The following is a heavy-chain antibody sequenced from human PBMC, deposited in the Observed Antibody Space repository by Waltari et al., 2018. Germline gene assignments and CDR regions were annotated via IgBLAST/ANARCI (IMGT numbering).Heavy chain of an antibody. Sequence: QLQLQESGSGLVKPSQTLSLPCAVSGGSISSGGYSWSWIRQPPGKGLEWSGYIYHSGRTYYNPSLKSRVTISVDRSKNQFSLKLSSVTAADTAVYYCARVRGRYGSGSYYPANWGQGTLVTVSS. CDR3: ARVRGRYGSGSYYPAN. V-gene: IGHV4-30-2*01. J-gene: IGHJ4*02. CDR2: IYHSGRT. D-gene: IGHD3-10*01. CDR1: GGSISSGGYS.